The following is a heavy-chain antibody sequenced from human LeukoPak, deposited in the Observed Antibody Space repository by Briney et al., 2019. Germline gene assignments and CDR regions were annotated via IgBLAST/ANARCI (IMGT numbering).Heavy chain of an antibody. CDR2: INPNSGGT. D-gene: IGHD5-18*01. V-gene: IGHV1-2*02. CDR3: ARSSGYSYGNFDY. CDR1: GYTFTGYY. Sequence: ASVKVSCKASGYTFTGYYMHWVRQAPGQGLEWMGWINPNSGGTNYAQKFQGRVTMTRDTSISTAYMELSRLRSDDTAVYYCARSSGYSYGNFDYWGQGTLVTVSS. J-gene: IGHJ4*02.